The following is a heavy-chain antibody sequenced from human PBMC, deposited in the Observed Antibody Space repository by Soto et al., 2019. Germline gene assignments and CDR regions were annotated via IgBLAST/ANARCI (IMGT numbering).Heavy chain of an antibody. D-gene: IGHD3-22*01. J-gene: IGHJ3*02. CDR3: AKDGIRLPIAYYYDPSEAFDI. CDR2: ISGSGGST. Sequence: EVQLLESGGGSVQPGGSLRLSCAASGFTFSSYAMSWVRQAPGKGLEWVSAISGSGGSTYYADSVKGRFTISRDNSKNTLYLQMNSLRAEDTAVYYCAKDGIRLPIAYYYDPSEAFDIWGQGTMVTVSS. CDR1: GFTFSSYA. V-gene: IGHV3-23*01.